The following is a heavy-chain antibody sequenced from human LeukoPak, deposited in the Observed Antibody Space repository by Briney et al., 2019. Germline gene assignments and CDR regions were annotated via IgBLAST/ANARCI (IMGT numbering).Heavy chain of an antibody. Sequence: GASVKVSCKASGYTFTSYYMHWVRQAPGQGLEWMGIINPSGGSTSYAQKFQGRVTMTRDTSTSTVYMELSSLRSEDTAVYYCARDQIMWELPSYGMDVWGQGTTVTVSS. D-gene: IGHD1-26*01. V-gene: IGHV1-46*01. J-gene: IGHJ6*02. CDR2: INPSGGST. CDR1: GYTFTSYY. CDR3: ARDQIMWELPSYGMDV.